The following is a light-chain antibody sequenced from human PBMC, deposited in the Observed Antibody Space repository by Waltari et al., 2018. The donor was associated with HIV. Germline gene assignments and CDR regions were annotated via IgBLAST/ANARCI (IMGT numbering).Light chain of an antibody. CDR1: QGISSW. J-gene: IGKJ1*01. V-gene: IGKV1-12*01. CDR2: GAS. CDR3: HQANSLLPMP. Sequence: DIQMTQSPPSVSASVGDRVTITCRARQGISSWLAWYQQKPGKAPKLLIYGASNLHTGVPSRFSGSGSGTDFTLTISSLQPEDFATYYCHQANSLLPMPFGQGTKVDIK.